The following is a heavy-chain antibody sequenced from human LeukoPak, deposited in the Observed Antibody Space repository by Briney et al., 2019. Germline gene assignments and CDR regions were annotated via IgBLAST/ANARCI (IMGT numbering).Heavy chain of an antibody. Sequence: PSQTLSLTCTVSGGSISSGSYYWSWIRQPAGKGLEWIGRIYTSGSTNYNPSLKSRVTISVDTSKNQFSLKLSSVTAADTAVYYCAKDHLPGIVVADRDYWGHGTLVTVSS. J-gene: IGHJ4*01. CDR1: GGSISSGSYY. V-gene: IGHV4-61*02. D-gene: IGHD6-19*01. CDR3: AKDHLPGIVVADRDY. CDR2: IYTSGST.